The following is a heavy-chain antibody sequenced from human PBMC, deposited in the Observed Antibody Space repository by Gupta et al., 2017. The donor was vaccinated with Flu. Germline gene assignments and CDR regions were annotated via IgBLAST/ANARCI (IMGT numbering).Heavy chain of an antibody. CDR3: ARSVGFGELPSNWFDP. CDR2: IYYSGGT. D-gene: IGHD3-10*01. CDR1: GGSISSYY. V-gene: IGHV4-59*01. J-gene: IGHJ5*02. Sequence: QVQLQESGPGLVKPSETLSLTCTVSGGSISSYYWSWIRQPPGKGLEWIGYIYYSGGTNYDPSLKSRVTISVDTSKNQFSLKLSSVTAADTAVYYCARSVGFGELPSNWFDPWGQGTLVTVSS.